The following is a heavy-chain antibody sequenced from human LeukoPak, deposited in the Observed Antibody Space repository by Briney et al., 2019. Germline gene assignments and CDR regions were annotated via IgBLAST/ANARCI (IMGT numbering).Heavy chain of an antibody. D-gene: IGHD5-24*01. J-gene: IGHJ4*02. V-gene: IGHV3-48*03. CDR2: IDSSGSSI. CDR3: ARTKEMATISYFDS. Sequence: GGSLRLSCAASGFTFSSYEMNWVRQAPGKGLEWVSYIDSSGSSIHYADSVKGRFTISRDNAKSSLYLQMNSLRAEDTAVYHCARTKEMATISYFDSWGQGTLVTVSS. CDR1: GFTFSSYE.